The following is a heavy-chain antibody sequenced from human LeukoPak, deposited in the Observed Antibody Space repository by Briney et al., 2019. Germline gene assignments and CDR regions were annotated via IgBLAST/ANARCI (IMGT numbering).Heavy chain of an antibody. J-gene: IGHJ4*02. D-gene: IGHD2/OR15-2a*01. V-gene: IGHV4-34*01. Sequence: PSETLSLTCAVYGGSFSGYYWSWIRQPPGKGLEWIGEINHSGSTNYNPSLKSRVTISVDTSKNQFSLKLSSVTAADTAVYYCARGKGQSKYRNTRIGSFDYWGQGTLVTVSS. CDR3: ARGKGQSKYRNTRIGSFDY. CDR1: GGSFSGYY. CDR2: INHSGST.